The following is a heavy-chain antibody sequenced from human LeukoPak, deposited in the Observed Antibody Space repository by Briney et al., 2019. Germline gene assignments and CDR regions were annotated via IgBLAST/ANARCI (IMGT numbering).Heavy chain of an antibody. D-gene: IGHD6-25*01. CDR1: GFTFSSYY. Sequence: GGPLRLSCAASGFTFSSYYMSWLRQAPGKGLEWVANIKQDGSEKYYVDSVKGRFNISRDNAKNSLYLQMNSLRAEDTGVYLCAREKAAAAYNWLDTWGEGTLVTVSS. CDR2: IKQDGSEK. J-gene: IGHJ5*02. V-gene: IGHV3-7*01. CDR3: AREKAAAAYNWLDT.